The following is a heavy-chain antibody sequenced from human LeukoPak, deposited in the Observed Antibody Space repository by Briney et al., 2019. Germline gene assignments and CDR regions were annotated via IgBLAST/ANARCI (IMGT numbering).Heavy chain of an antibody. V-gene: IGHV3-21*01. D-gene: IGHD3-10*01. CDR2: ISSSSSYI. CDR1: GFTFSSYS. CDR3: ARGFGAAYYYYCMDV. J-gene: IGHJ6*03. Sequence: PGGSLRLSCAASGFTFSSYSMNWVRQAPGKGLEWVSSISSSSSYIYYADSVKGRFTISRDNAKNSLYLQMSSLRAEDTAVYYCARGFGAAYYYYCMDVWGKGTTVTISS.